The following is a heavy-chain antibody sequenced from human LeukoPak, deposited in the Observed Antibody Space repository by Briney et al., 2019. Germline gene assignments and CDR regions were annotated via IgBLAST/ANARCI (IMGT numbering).Heavy chain of an antibody. CDR1: GASITTYY. D-gene: IGHD6-6*01. CDR3: ARRRQVSSYSPYAFDM. V-gene: IGHV4-59*08. Sequence: SETLSLTCTVSGASITTYYWSWIRQPPGKGLEWIGNIYYSGNSNYNPSLKSRVTISVDMSKSHFSLKLSSVTAADAAVYYCARRRQVSSYSPYAFDMWGQGIMVTVSS. CDR2: IYYSGNS. J-gene: IGHJ3*02.